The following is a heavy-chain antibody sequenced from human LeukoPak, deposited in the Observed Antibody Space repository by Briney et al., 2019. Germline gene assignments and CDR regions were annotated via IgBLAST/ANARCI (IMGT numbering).Heavy chain of an antibody. CDR1: GYTFTSYG. CDR3: AREVQAVAGTSGWFDP. J-gene: IGHJ5*02. Sequence: ASVKVSCKASGYTFTSYGISWVRQAPGQGLKWMGWISAYNGNTNYAQKLQGRVTMTTDTSTSTAYMELRSLRSDDTAVYYCAREVQAVAGTSGWFDPWGQGTLVTVSS. V-gene: IGHV1-18*01. CDR2: ISAYNGNT. D-gene: IGHD6-19*01.